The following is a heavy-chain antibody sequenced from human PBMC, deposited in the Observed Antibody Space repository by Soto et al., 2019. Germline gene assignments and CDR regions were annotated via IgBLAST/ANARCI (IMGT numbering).Heavy chain of an antibody. Sequence: QITLEESGPSLVKPTQTLTLTCTFSGFSLKNSGVGVAWIRQPPGKALEWLALIYWNDDKRYSPTLKNRINSNKDTSKNQVVLTLTNRDTVGTGPYFWARRRGIAAIATFDYWGQGMLVTVSS. CDR3: ARRRGIAAIATFDY. CDR1: GFSLKNSGVG. V-gene: IGHV2-5*01. D-gene: IGHD6-13*01. CDR2: IYWNDDK. J-gene: IGHJ4*02.